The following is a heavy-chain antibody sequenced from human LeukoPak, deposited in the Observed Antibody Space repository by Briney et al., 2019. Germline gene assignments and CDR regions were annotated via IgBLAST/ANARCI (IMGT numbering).Heavy chain of an antibody. D-gene: IGHD3-10*01. J-gene: IGHJ6*02. V-gene: IGHV4-34*01. CDR1: GGSFSGYY. Sequence: SETLSLTCAVYGGSFSGYYWSWIRQPPGKGLEWIGEINHSGSTNYDPSLKSRATISIDTSKNQFSLKLSSVTAADTAVYYCARNTHYYGSGSYGMDVWGQGTTVTVSS. CDR3: ARNTHYYGSGSYGMDV. CDR2: INHSGST.